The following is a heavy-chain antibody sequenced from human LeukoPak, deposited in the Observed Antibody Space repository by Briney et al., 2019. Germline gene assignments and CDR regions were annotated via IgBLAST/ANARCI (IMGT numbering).Heavy chain of an antibody. CDR1: GYTLTGYY. Sequence: ASVKVSCKTSGYTLTGYYMHWVRQAPGQGLEWMGWINPNSGSTNYAQKFEGRATMTRDTSISTAYMELSRLRSDDTALYYCARGTAVADLLADYWGQGTLVTVSS. D-gene: IGHD6-19*01. J-gene: IGHJ4*02. V-gene: IGHV1-2*02. CDR3: ARGTAVADLLADY. CDR2: INPNSGST.